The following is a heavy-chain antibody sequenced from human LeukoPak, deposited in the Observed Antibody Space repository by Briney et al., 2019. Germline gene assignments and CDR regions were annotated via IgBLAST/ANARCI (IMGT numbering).Heavy chain of an antibody. V-gene: IGHV1-69*01. J-gene: IGHJ4*02. CDR1: GGTFSSYA. D-gene: IGHD3-9*01. CDR2: IIPIFGTA. CDR3: ARGGGRDILTGLMAPIFDY. Sequence: GASVKVSCKASGGTFSSYAISWVRQAPGQGLEWMGGIIPIFGTANYAQKFQGRVTITADESTSTAYMELSSLRSGDTAVYYCARGGGRDILTGLMAPIFDYWGQGTLVTVSS.